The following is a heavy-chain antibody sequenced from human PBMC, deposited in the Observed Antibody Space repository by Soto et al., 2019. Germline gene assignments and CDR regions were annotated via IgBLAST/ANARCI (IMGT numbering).Heavy chain of an antibody. V-gene: IGHV3-21*01. Sequence: GGSLRLSCAASGFTFSSYSMNWVRQAPGKGLEWVSSISSSSSYIYYADSVKGRFTISRDNAKNSLYLQMNSLRAEDTAVYYCARVRFYYDSSGYYRDFDYWGQGTLVTVSS. CDR2: ISSSSSYI. J-gene: IGHJ4*02. D-gene: IGHD3-22*01. CDR1: GFTFSSYS. CDR3: ARVRFYYDSSGYYRDFDY.